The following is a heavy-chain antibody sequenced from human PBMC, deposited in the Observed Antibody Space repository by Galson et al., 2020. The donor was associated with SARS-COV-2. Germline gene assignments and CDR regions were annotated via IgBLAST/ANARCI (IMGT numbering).Heavy chain of an antibody. CDR2: IYYSGST. CDR1: GGSISSSSYY. J-gene: IGHJ3*02. CDR3: ARDGGDYVWGSYRYTGAFDI. D-gene: IGHD3-16*02. Sequence: SETLSLTCTVSGGSISSSSYYWGWIRQPPGKGLEWIGSIYYSGSTYYNPSLKSRVTISVDTSKNQFSLKLSSVTAADTAVYYCARDGGDYVWGSYRYTGAFDIWGQGTMVTVSS. V-gene: IGHV4-39*07.